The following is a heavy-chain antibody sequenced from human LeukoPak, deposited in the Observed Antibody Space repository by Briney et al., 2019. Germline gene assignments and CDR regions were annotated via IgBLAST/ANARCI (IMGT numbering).Heavy chain of an antibody. V-gene: IGHV1-69*13. CDR3: ARRRDGYNYGLDY. CDR2: IIPIFGTA. D-gene: IGHD5-24*01. Sequence: SVKVSCKASGGTFSSYAISWVRQAPGQGLEWMGGIIPIFGTANYAQKFQGRVTITADESTSTAYMELSSLRSEDTAVYYCARRRDGYNYGLDYWGQGTLVTVSS. J-gene: IGHJ4*02. CDR1: GGTFSSYA.